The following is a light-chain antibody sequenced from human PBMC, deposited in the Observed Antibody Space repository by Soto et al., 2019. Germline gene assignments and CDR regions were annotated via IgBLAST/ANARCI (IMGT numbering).Light chain of an antibody. J-gene: IGKJ1*01. V-gene: IGKV1-27*01. CDR2: AAS. CDR3: QKYNSAPLT. Sequence: IQMTQYPSSLSASVGDRVTITCRASQGISNHLAWYQQKPGKVPKLLIYAASTLQSGVPSRFSGSGSGTDFTLTISRLQHEDVATYYCQKYNSAPLTFGQGTKVDIK. CDR1: QGISNH.